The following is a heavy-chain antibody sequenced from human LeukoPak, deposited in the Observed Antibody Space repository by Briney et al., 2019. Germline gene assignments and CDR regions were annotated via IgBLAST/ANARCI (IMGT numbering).Heavy chain of an antibody. CDR3: ASYYYDITAFDY. D-gene: IGHD3-22*01. J-gene: IGHJ4*02. CDR1: GGSISSSSYY. CDR2: IYYSGST. V-gene: IGHV4-39*07. Sequence: PSETLSLTCTVSGGSISSSSYYWGWIRQPPGKGLEWIGSIYYSGSTYYNPSLKSRVTISVDTSKNQFSLKLSSVTAADTAVYYCASYYYDITAFDYWGQGTLVTVSS.